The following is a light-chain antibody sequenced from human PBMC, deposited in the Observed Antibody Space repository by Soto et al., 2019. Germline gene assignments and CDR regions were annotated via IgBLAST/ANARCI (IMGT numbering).Light chain of an antibody. J-gene: IGKJ1*01. CDR1: QGIRND. CDR2: AAS. V-gene: IGKV1-17*01. CDR3: QQYKSYLRT. Sequence: DIQMTQSPSSLSASVGDRVTITCRASQGIRNDLGWYQQKPGKAPKLLIYAASTLESGVSSRFSGRGSGTEFTLTINSLQPEDFATYYCQQYKSYLRTFGQGTKVDIK.